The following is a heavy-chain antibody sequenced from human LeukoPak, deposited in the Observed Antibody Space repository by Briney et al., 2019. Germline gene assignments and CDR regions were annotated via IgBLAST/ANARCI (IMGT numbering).Heavy chain of an antibody. V-gene: IGHV1-2*02. CDR2: IRPNSGGT. Sequence: ASLKDSSKASGYTFTGSYMHWVRQAPGQGLEWMGWIRPNSGGTNYAQKFQGRVTMTRDTSVSTAYMELSSLRSDVTAVYYCARAVVGTTNWFDSWGQGTLVTVSS. CDR3: ARAVVGTTNWFDS. J-gene: IGHJ5*01. D-gene: IGHD1-1*01. CDR1: GYTFTGSY.